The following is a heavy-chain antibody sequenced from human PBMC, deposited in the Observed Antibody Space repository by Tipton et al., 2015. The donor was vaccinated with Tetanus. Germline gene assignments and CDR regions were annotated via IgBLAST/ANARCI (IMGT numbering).Heavy chain of an antibody. V-gene: IGHV3-23*01. J-gene: IGHJ5*02. CDR1: GMTLSYFA. CDR2: ISGSGDRI. Sequence: SLRLSCAASGMTLSYFAMSWVRQAPGKGLEGVSGISGSGDRIFYADSVKGRFTISRDNAKNSLYLQMNSLRDEDTAIYYCARDFRPIFGVAQPFDPWGQGTLVTVSS. CDR3: ARDFRPIFGVAQPFDP. D-gene: IGHD3-3*01.